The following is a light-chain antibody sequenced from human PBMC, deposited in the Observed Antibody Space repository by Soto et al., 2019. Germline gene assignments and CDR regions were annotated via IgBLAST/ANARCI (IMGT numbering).Light chain of an antibody. CDR2: DAS. CDR3: QQSKSYWT. J-gene: IGKJ1*01. V-gene: IGKV1-5*01. CDR1: QSISGW. Sequence: DIQMTQSPSTLSASVGDRVTITCRASQSISGWLAWYQQRPGKAPKLLIYDASNLESGVPSRFSGSGSGTEFTLTISSLQPDDFANYYCQQSKSYWTFGQGTKVDIK.